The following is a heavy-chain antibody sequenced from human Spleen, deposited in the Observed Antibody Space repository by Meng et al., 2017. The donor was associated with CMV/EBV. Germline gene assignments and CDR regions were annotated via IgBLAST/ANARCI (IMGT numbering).Heavy chain of an antibody. Sequence: GGSLRLSCKGSGYRFASYWIGWVRQMPGKGLEWMAIIYPHDSDIRYSPSFQGHVTISADKSTSTAYLHWTSLKASDTATYYCGRHNSATYWGFDSWGQGTLVTVSS. D-gene: IGHD1-26*01. CDR1: GYRFASYW. CDR2: IYPHDSDI. J-gene: IGHJ4*02. V-gene: IGHV5-51*01. CDR3: GRHNSATYWGFDS.